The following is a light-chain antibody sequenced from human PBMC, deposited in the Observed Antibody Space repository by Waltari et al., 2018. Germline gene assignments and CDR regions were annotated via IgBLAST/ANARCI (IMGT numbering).Light chain of an antibody. Sequence: DIQMTQSPSSLSASVGDRVTLTCRTSQSISTSLNWYQQKPGRAPKLLIYGAASLQSGVPSRFSGSGSGTDFTLTISSLQREDYATYYCQQSYSASSPTFGPGTKV. J-gene: IGKJ3*01. V-gene: IGKV1-39*01. CDR3: QQSYSASSPT. CDR1: QSISTS. CDR2: GAA.